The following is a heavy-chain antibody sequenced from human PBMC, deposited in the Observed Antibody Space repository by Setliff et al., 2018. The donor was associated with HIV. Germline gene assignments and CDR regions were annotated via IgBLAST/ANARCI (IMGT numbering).Heavy chain of an antibody. CDR2: IYHSGST. CDR3: ARGSDYIWGNYRFPFDY. D-gene: IGHD3-16*02. J-gene: IGHJ4*02. V-gene: IGHV4-38-2*01. CDR1: GYSISSGYY. Sequence: SETLSLTCAVSGYSISSGYYWGWIRQPPGKGLEWIGSIYHSGSTYYKPSLKSRVTISVDTSKNQFSLRLSSVAAGDTAVYYCARGSDYIWGNYRFPFDYWGQGTLVTVSS.